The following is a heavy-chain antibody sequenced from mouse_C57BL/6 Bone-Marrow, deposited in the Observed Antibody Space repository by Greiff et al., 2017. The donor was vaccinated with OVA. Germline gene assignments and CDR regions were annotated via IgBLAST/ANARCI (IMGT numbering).Heavy chain of an antibody. CDR1: GYTFTSYW. D-gene: IGHD1-1*01. CDR2: IHPNSGST. J-gene: IGHJ4*01. CDR3: ARYYGSSYDYYAMDD. Sequence: QVQLQQPGAELVKPGASVTLSCKASGYTFTSYWMHWVKQRPGQGLEWIGMIHPNSGSTNYNEKLKSKATLTVDKSSSTAYMQLSSLTSEDSAVYYCARYYGSSYDYYAMDDWGQGTSVTVSS. V-gene: IGHV1-64*01.